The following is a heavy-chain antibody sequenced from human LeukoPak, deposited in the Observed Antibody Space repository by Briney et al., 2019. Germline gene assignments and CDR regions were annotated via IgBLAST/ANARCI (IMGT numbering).Heavy chain of an antibody. CDR2: IYPRDSDT. D-gene: IGHD3-22*01. CDR3: AREGSSSGYYYFDY. CDR1: GYSFTNSW. V-gene: IGHV5-51*01. Sequence: GESLKISCKGSGYSFTNSWIGWVRQMPGKGLEWMGIIYPRDSDTRYSPSFQGQVTISADKSISTAYLQWSSLKASDTAMYYCAREGSSSGYYYFDYWGQGTLVTVSS. J-gene: IGHJ4*02.